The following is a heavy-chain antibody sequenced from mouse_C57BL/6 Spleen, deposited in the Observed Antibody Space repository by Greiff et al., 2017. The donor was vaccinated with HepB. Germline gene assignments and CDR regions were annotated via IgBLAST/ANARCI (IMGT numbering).Heavy chain of an antibody. CDR2: IWRGGST. CDR3: AKNDHYGSSDYFDY. J-gene: IGHJ2*01. V-gene: IGHV2-5*01. CDR1: GFSLTSYG. Sequence: VHLVESGPGLVQPSQSLSITCTVSGFSLTSYGVHWVRQSPGKGLEWLGVIWRGGSTDYNAAFMSRLSITKDNSKSQVFFKMNSLQADDTAIYYCAKNDHYGSSDYFDYWGQGTTLTVSP. D-gene: IGHD1-1*01.